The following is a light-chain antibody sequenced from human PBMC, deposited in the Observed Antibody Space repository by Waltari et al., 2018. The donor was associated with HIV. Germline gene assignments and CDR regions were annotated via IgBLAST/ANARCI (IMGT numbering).Light chain of an antibody. Sequence: QSALTPPPSASAPPGHSVTIYFNGTRSDIGRYDFVSWYQLHPDKAPKLILYEATKRPSGVPDRFSGSKSGNTASLTVSGLQTDDEADYYCSSYASNNTFVVFGGGTKLTVL. CDR2: EAT. CDR3: SSYASNNTFVV. J-gene: IGLJ2*01. CDR1: RSDIGRYDF. V-gene: IGLV2-8*01.